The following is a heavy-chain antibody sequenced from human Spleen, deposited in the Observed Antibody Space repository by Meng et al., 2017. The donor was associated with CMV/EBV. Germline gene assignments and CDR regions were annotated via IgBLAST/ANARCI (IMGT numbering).Heavy chain of an antibody. Sequence: SGFTFSPFCMHWFRQAPGKGLEWVAVIWYDGSNKHYADSVKGRFTISRDNSENTLYLQMNSLRAADTAVYYCAKDQAPAALGVFDYWGQGTLVTVSS. CDR3: AKDQAPAALGVFDY. CDR2: IWYDGSNK. J-gene: IGHJ4*02. V-gene: IGHV3-33*06. D-gene: IGHD3-16*01. CDR1: GFTFSPFC.